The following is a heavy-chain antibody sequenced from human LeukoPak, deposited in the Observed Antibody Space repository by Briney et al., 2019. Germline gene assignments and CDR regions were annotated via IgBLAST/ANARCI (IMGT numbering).Heavy chain of an antibody. CDR3: ARVGRFLEWLLPSSYYYYMDV. Sequence: SETLSLTCAVYGGSFSGYYWSWIRQPPGKGLEWIGEINHSGSTNYNPSLKSRVTISVDTSKNQFSLKLSSVTAADTAVYYCARVGRFLEWLLPSSYYYYMDVWGKGTTVTVSS. D-gene: IGHD3-3*01. V-gene: IGHV4-34*01. CDR2: INHSGST. J-gene: IGHJ6*03. CDR1: GGSFSGYY.